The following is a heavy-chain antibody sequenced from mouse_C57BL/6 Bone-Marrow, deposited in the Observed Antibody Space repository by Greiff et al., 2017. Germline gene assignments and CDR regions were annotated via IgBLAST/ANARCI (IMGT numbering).Heavy chain of an antibody. V-gene: IGHV1-18*01. Sequence: EVQLQQSGPELVKPGASVKIPCKASGYTFTDYSMDWVKQSHGKSLEWIGDINPNNGGTIYNQKFKGKATLTVDKSSSTAYMELRSLTSEDTAVYYCARGGNGLFAYWGQGTLVTVSA. CDR1: GYTFTDYS. CDR2: INPNNGGT. J-gene: IGHJ3*01. D-gene: IGHD2-1*01. CDR3: ARGGNGLFAY.